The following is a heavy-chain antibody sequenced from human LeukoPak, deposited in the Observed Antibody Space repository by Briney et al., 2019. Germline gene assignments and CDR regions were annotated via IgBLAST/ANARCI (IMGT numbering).Heavy chain of an antibody. CDR3: AGARWEVDGGSDY. CDR2: ISAYNGNT. V-gene: IGHV1-18*01. CDR1: GYTFTRYG. Sequence: ASVKVSCKASGYTFTRYGIRWVRQAPGQGLEWMGWISAYNGNTNYAQKLQGRVTMTTDTSTSIAYMELRSLRSDDTAVYYCAGARWEVDGGSDYWRQGTLVTVSS. J-gene: IGHJ4*02. D-gene: IGHD3-16*01.